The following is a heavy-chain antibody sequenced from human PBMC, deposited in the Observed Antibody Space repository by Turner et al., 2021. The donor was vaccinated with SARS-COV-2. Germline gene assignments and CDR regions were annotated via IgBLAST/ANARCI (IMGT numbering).Heavy chain of an antibody. D-gene: IGHD1-26*01. CDR3: ATDLKGGRGP. Sequence: EVQLVESGGGFVQPGGSLRLSWAASGFTVSSNYMSWVRQALGKGLEWVSVIYSGGSTYYADSVKGRFTISRDNSKNTLYLQMNSLRAEDTAVYYCATDLKGGRGPWGQGTLVTVSS. V-gene: IGHV3-66*02. J-gene: IGHJ5*02. CDR1: GFTVSSNY. CDR2: IYSGGST.